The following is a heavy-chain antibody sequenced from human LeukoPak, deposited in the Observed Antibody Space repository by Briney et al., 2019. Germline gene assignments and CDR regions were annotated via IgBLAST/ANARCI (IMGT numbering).Heavy chain of an antibody. CDR1: GYKFTNYW. D-gene: IGHD3-22*01. J-gene: IGHJ4*02. Sequence: GESLKISCKGSGYKFTNYWIGWVRQMPGKGLEWMGIIYPGDSDTRYSPSFQGQVTISADKSISTAYLQWSSLKASDTAMYYCASYYYDSSGYTDYWGQGTLVTVSS. CDR3: ASYYYDSSGYTDY. CDR2: IYPGDSDT. V-gene: IGHV5-51*01.